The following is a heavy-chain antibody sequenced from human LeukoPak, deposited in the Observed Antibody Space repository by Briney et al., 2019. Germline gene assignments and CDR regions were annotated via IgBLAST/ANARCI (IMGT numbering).Heavy chain of an antibody. V-gene: IGHV4-39*07. CDR3: ARDPFYCSGGSCPLRDDAFDI. CDR1: GGSISSTDYY. Sequence: SETLSLTCAVSGGSISSTDYYWGWIRQPPGKGLEWIGRIYTSGSTNYNPSLKSRVTISVDTSKNRFSLKLSSVTAADTAVYYCARDPFYCSGGSCPLRDDAFDIWGQGTMVTVSS. J-gene: IGHJ3*02. CDR2: IYTSGST. D-gene: IGHD2-15*01.